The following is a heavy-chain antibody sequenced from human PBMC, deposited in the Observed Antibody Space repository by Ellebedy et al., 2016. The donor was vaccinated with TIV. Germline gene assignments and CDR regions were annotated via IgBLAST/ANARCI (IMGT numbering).Heavy chain of an antibody. CDR1: GFNFNTHT. J-gene: IGHJ3*01. D-gene: IGHD1-1*01. V-gene: IGHV3-21*01. Sequence: PGGSLRLSCVGSGFNFNTHTMNWVRQAPGQGLEWVSSISMSSAHINYIDSVKGRFTISRDNAKNSLYLQMNTLRPEDTAVYYCARDNNWNDAFDVWGQGTVVTVSS. CDR2: ISMSSAHI. CDR3: ARDNNWNDAFDV.